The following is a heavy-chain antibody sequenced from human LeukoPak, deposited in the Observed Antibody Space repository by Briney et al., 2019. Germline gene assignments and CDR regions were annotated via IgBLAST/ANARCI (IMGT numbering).Heavy chain of an antibody. CDR2: IHTGGTT. J-gene: IGHJ4*02. CDR3: ARVWFGYFFQ. CDR1: GIDISYHY. V-gene: IGHV3-53*01. D-gene: IGHD3-10*01. Sequence: GGSLRLFCVASGIDISYHYVGWVRQAPGKGLEWVSVIHTGGTTHYADSVKGRFTVSKDTSNNTVFLQMNSLRVEDTAVYFCARVWFGYFFQWGQGALVTVSS.